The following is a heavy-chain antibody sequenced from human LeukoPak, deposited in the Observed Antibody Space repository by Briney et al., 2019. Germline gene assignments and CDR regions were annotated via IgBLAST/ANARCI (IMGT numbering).Heavy chain of an antibody. J-gene: IGHJ4*02. CDR2: ISYDGINE. CDR1: GFTFSSYA. D-gene: IGHD2-2*01. V-gene: IGHV3-30*04. CDR3: ARGRCSSTSCLFDS. Sequence: GGSLRLSCAASGFTFSSYAMHWVRQAPGKGLEWVTVISYDGINEYYADSVKGRFTISRDNSKNTLFLQISSLTAEDTAVYYCARGRCSSTSCLFDSWGQGTLVTVSS.